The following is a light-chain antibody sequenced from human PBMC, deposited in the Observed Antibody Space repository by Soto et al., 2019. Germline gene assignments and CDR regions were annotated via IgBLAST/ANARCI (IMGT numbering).Light chain of an antibody. CDR1: SSNIGAGYD. CDR2: RNN. CDR3: QSFGTNLRGSV. V-gene: IGLV1-40*01. J-gene: IGLJ3*02. Sequence: QSVLTQPPSVSGAPGQRVTISCSGTSSNIGAGYDVHWYHQLPGTAPKLLIFRNNNRPSGVPARFSASRSGTSASLAITGLQAEDEADYYCQSFGTNLRGSVFGGGTKLTVL.